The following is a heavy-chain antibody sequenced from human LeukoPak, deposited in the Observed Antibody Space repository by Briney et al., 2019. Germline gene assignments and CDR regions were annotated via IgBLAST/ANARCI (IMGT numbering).Heavy chain of an antibody. D-gene: IGHD1-26*01. Sequence: PSETLSLTCSVSGDSISSSNWWIWLRQPPGKGLEWIGEIYHSGRGGTNYNPSLKSRVTISVDTSKNQFSLKLSSVTAADTAVYYCARGPFPRGWETYYYYMDVWGKGTTVTVSS. CDR1: GDSISSSNW. V-gene: IGHV4-4*02. CDR2: IYHSGRGGT. J-gene: IGHJ6*03. CDR3: ARGPFPRGWETYYYYMDV.